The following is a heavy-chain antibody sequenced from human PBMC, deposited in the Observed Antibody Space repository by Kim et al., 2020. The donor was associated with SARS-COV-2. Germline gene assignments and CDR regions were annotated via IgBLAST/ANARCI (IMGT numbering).Heavy chain of an antibody. Sequence: ADSVKGRFTISRDNAKNSLYLQMNSLRAEDTAVYYCARGLSPIEATPFDYWGQGTLVTVSS. D-gene: IGHD5-12*01. CDR3: ARGLSPIEATPFDY. J-gene: IGHJ4*02. V-gene: IGHV3-21*01.